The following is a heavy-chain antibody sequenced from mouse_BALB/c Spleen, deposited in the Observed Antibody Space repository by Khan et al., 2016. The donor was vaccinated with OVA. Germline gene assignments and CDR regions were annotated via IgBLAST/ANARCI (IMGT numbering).Heavy chain of an antibody. V-gene: IGHV5-9-3*01. CDR2: ISSGGDYT. D-gene: IGHD1-1*01. CDR1: GFTFSSYA. J-gene: IGHJ1*01. CDR3: ARPPITTVVATSYWFFDV. Sequence: VQLKESGGGLVKPGGSLKLSCAASGFTFSSYAMSWVRQTPEKGLDWVATISSGGDYTYYPDSVKGRFTISRDNAKNTLYLHMSSLRSEDTAMYYCARPPITTVVATSYWFFDVWGAGTTVTVSS.